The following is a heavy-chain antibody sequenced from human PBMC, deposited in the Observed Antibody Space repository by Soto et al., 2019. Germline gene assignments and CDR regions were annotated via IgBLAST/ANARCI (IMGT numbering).Heavy chain of an antibody. CDR3: ARGDYQYSIDY. CDR1: GDSMTSGDYS. J-gene: IGHJ4*02. D-gene: IGHD2-2*01. Sequence: QLQLQESGSRLVKSSQTLSXTCTVSGDSMTSGDYSXSWIXXXPGKGLEWLGYIYRTGNTHYSPSLKSRVSISQDRSKNQFSLELTSVTAADTAVYYCARGDYQYSIDYWGQGTLVTVSS. V-gene: IGHV4-30-2*01. CDR2: IYRTGNT.